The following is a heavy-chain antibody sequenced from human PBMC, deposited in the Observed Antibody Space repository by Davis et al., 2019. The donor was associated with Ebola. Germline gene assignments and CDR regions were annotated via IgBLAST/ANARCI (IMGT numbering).Heavy chain of an antibody. CDR2: INPNSGDT. Sequence: ASVKVSCKASGYTFTGYYMHWVRQAPGQGLEWMGRINPNSGDTNYAQKFQGRVTMTRDTSINTAYMEVTRLTSDDTAIYYCAREGHQLESGSYGYWGQGTLVTVSS. V-gene: IGHV1-2*06. J-gene: IGHJ4*02. CDR1: GYTFTGYY. D-gene: IGHD1-1*01. CDR3: AREGHQLESGSYGY.